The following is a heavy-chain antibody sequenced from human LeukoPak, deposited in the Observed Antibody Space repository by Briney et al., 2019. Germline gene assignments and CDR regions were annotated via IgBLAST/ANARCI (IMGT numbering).Heavy chain of an antibody. D-gene: IGHD1-14*01. V-gene: IGHV3-21*01. CDR3: TRDLDLYNDAFDV. J-gene: IGHJ3*01. CDR1: GFTFTRYR. CDR2: IRSSSNEI. Sequence: GGSLRLSCTASGFTFTRYRMNWVRQAPGKGLGWLSSIRSSSNEIYYADSVKGRFTISRDNAKNSVYLQINSLRAEDTVVYYCTRDLDLYNDAFDVWGQGTRVIVSS.